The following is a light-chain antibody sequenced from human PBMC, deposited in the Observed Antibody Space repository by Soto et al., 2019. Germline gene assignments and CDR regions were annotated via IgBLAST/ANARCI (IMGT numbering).Light chain of an antibody. V-gene: IGLV2-14*01. Sequence: QSALTQPASVSGSPGQSITISCTGTSSDVGGYNYVSWYQQYPGKAPKLMIYEVTHRPSGVSNRFSGFKSGNTASLTISGLQAEDEANYYCSSYTSTSVYVFGTGTKATVL. CDR3: SSYTSTSVYV. CDR2: EVT. CDR1: SSDVGGYNY. J-gene: IGLJ1*01.